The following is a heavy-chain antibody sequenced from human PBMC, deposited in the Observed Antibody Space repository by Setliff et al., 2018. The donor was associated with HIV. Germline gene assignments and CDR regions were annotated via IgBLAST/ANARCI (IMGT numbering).Heavy chain of an antibody. V-gene: IGHV1-18*01. CDR1: GYNFITFG. CDR3: ARGSAPNIVVAASLDI. D-gene: IGHD6-19*01. J-gene: IGHJ4*01. CDR2: ISTYSGKT. Sequence: EASVKVSCKASGYNFITFGINWVRQAPGQGLEWMGRISTYSGKTDYAEKFQGRLTMTMDTSTRTVFMELRSLTLDDTSVYYCARGSAPNIVVAASLDIWGQGTLVTVSS.